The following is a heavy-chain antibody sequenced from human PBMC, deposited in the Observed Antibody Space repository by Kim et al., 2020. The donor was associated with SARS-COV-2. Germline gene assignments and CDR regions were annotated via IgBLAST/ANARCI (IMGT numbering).Heavy chain of an antibody. CDR1: GGTFSSYA. Sequence: SVKVSCKASGGTFSSYAISWVRQAPGQGLEWMGGIIPIFGTANYAQKFQGRVTITADESTSTAYMELSSLRSEDTAVYYCARDYKTTPTRSYYDFWSGSPPPPRDAFDIWGQGTMVTVSS. CDR3: ARDYKTTPTRSYYDFWSGSPPPPRDAFDI. J-gene: IGHJ3*02. D-gene: IGHD3-3*01. CDR2: IIPIFGTA. V-gene: IGHV1-69*13.